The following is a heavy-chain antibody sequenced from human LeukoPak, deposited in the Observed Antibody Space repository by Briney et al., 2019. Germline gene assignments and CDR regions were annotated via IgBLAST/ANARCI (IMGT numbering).Heavy chain of an antibody. J-gene: IGHJ6*02. CDR1: GGSISSSSYY. CDR3: AGGITIFSGRIHYYYYGMDV. V-gene: IGHV4-39*01. Sequence: SETLSLTCTVSGGSISSSSYYWGWIRQPPGKGLEWIGSIYYSGSTYYNPSLKSRVTISVDTSKNQFSLKLSSVTAADTAVYYCAGGITIFSGRIHYYYYGMDVWGQGTTVTVSS. CDR2: IYYSGST. D-gene: IGHD3-9*01.